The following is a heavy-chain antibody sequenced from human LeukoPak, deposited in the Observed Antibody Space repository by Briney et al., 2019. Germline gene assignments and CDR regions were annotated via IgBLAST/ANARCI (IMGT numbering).Heavy chain of an antibody. CDR3: ARVVGATGRYFDY. CDR2: IYYSGST. CDR1: GGSISSGGYS. V-gene: IGHV4-30-4*07. Sequence: SETLSLTCAVFGGSISSGGYSWSWIRQPPGKGLEWIGYIYYSGSTYYNPSLKSRVTISVDTSKNQFSLKLSSVTAADTAVYYCARVVGATGRYFDYWGQGTLVTVSS. J-gene: IGHJ4*02. D-gene: IGHD1-26*01.